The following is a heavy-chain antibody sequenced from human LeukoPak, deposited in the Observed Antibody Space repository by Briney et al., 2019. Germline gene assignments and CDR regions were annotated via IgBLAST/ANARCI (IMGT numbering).Heavy chain of an antibody. J-gene: IGHJ4*02. V-gene: IGHV6-1*01. CDR2: TYYRSKWYN. Sequence: SQTLSLSCAISGDSVSSNSAAWNWIRQSPSRGLEWLGRTYYRSKWYNNYAVSVKSRITVNPDTSKNQFPLQLNSVTPEDTAVYYCARTTCSGGTCSVSFDSWGQGTPVTVSS. D-gene: IGHD2-15*01. CDR1: GDSVSSNSAA. CDR3: ARTTCSGGTCSVSFDS.